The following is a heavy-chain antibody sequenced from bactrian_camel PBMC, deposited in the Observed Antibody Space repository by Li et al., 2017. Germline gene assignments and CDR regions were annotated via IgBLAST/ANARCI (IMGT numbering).Heavy chain of an antibody. CDR3: AADVKFGRSDGYCYGVDY. V-gene: IGHV3S26*01. Sequence: HVQLVESGGGSVRAGGSLRLACAVSGYTHDTFWMGWFRRGPGRSREWVAGIDSDGRTTYSPSVNGRFTITRDSHKNILYLQMDSMKPEDTGMYQCAADVKFGRSDGYCYGVDYWGQGTQVTVS. D-gene: IGHD2*01. CDR1: GYTHDTFW. J-gene: IGHJ4*01. CDR2: IDSDGRT.